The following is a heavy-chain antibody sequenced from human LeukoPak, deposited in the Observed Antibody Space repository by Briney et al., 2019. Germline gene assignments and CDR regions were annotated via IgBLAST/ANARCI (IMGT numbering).Heavy chain of an antibody. Sequence: GGSLRLSCAASGFTFANAWMNWVRQAPGKGLEWVGRIKSKIDGGTTEYAAPVKGRFTIARDDSKNTLYLQMNSLKTEDTAVYYFTTILHYSSSSEGYWGQGALVTVSS. CDR2: IKSKIDGGTT. V-gene: IGHV3-15*01. D-gene: IGHD6-6*01. CDR3: TTILHYSSSSEGY. CDR1: GFTFANAW. J-gene: IGHJ4*02.